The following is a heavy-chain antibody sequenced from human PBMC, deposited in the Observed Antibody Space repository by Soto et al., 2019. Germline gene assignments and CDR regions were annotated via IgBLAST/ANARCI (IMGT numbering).Heavy chain of an antibody. V-gene: IGHV4-30-4*01. CDR3: ARVGFYYYGMDV. Sequence: PSETLSLACTFSVGSISSGDYYWSWIRQPPGKGLEWIGYIYYSGSTYYNPSLKSRVTISVDTSKNQFSLKLSSVTAADTAVYYCARVGFYYYGMDVWGQGTTVTVSS. CDR2: IYYSGST. CDR1: VGSISSGDYY. J-gene: IGHJ6*02.